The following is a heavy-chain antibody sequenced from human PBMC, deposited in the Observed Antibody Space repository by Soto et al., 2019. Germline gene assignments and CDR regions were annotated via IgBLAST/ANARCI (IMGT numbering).Heavy chain of an antibody. D-gene: IGHD2-21*02. CDR1: GGSISSGDYY. V-gene: IGHV4-30-4*01. J-gene: IGHJ5*02. CDR3: ARDPSCGGDCYLPRWFDP. Sequence: SETLSLTCTVSGGSISSGDYYWSWIRQPPGKGLEWIGYIYYSGSTYYNPSLKSRVTISVDTSKNQFSLKLSSVTAADTAVYYCARDPSCGGDCYLPRWFDPWGQGTLVTVSS. CDR2: IYYSGST.